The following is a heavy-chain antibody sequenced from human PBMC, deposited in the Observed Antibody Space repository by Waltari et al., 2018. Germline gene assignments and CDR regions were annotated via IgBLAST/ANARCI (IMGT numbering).Heavy chain of an antibody. Sequence: QVQLQESGPGLVKPSETLSLTCTVSGGSISSHYWTWIRQPPGKGLEWIGYIYYSGSTNYNPALKSRVTISVDTSKNQFSPKRSSVTAADTAVYYCARAYSGYDRAFDIWGQGTMVTVSS. CDR3: ARAYSGYDRAFDI. CDR2: IYYSGST. D-gene: IGHD5-12*01. V-gene: IGHV4-59*11. CDR1: GGSISSHY. J-gene: IGHJ3*02.